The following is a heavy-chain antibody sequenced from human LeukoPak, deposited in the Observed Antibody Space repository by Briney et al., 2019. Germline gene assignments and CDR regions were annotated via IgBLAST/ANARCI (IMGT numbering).Heavy chain of an antibody. CDR2: ISWNSGSI. CDR1: GFTFDDYA. CDR3: AKSEELDWLLNN. J-gene: IGHJ4*02. D-gene: IGHD3/OR15-3a*01. Sequence: GGSLRLSCAASGFTFDDYAMHWVRQAPGKGLEWVSGISWNSGSIGYADSVKGRFTISRDNAKNSLYLQMNSLRAEDTALYYCAKSEELDWLLNNWGQGTLVTVSS. V-gene: IGHV3-9*01.